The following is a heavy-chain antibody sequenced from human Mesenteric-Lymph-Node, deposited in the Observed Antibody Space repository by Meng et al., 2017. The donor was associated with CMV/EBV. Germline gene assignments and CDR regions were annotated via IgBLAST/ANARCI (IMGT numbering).Heavy chain of an antibody. V-gene: IGHV1-18*01. Sequence: ASVKVSCKASGYSFSSYGFSWVRQAPGQGLEWMGWISGYNGNIKEAENFQGRVNMTTDKSTSTADMELRSLRSDDTAVYYCARKWDDAFDIWGQGTMVTVSS. CDR1: GYSFSSYG. D-gene: IGHD1-26*01. CDR2: ISGYNGNI. CDR3: ARKWDDAFDI. J-gene: IGHJ3*02.